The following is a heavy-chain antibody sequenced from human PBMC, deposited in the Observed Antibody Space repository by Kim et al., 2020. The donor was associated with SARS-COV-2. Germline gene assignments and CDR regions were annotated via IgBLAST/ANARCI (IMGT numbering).Heavy chain of an antibody. CDR1: GFTFSSYE. CDR2: ISSSGSTI. D-gene: IGHD6-13*01. CDR3: EGQLVLDYYYYGMDV. V-gene: IGHV3-48*03. Sequence: GGSLRLSCAASGFTFSSYEMNWVRQAPGKGLEWVSYISSSGSTIYYADSVKGRFTISRDNAKNSLYLQMNSLRAEDTAVYYCEGQLVLDYYYYGMDVWGQGTTVTVSS. J-gene: IGHJ6*02.